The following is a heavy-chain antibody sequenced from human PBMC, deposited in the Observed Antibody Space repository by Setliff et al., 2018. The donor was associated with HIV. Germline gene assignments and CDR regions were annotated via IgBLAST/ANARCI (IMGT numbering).Heavy chain of an antibody. CDR3: ARDPSQYLDFLFDPQPFNV. CDR2: IYHSGTT. V-gene: IGHV4-4*02. CDR1: GGAIDDINW. Sequence: SETLSLTCAVSGGAIDDINWWNWVRQSPGKGLEWIGEIYHSGTTNYNPSLKSRVIISLDTSKRQFSLHLTSVTAADTAIYYCARDPSQYLDFLFDPQPFNVWGHGTMVTVSS. D-gene: IGHD3-9*01. J-gene: IGHJ3*01.